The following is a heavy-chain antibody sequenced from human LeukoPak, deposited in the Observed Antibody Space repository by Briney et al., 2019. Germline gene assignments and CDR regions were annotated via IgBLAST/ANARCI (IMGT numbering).Heavy chain of an antibody. CDR1: GFTFSSYG. CDR2: IRYDGSNK. J-gene: IGHJ4*02. V-gene: IGHV3-30*02. D-gene: IGHD1-7*01. CDR3: AAHPETGTTEYFDY. Sequence: PGGSLRLSCAASGFTFSSYGMHWVRQAPGKGLEWVAFIRYDGSNKYYADSVKGRFTISRDNSKNTLYLQMNSLRAEDRAVYYCAAHPETGTTEYFDYWGQGTLVTVSS.